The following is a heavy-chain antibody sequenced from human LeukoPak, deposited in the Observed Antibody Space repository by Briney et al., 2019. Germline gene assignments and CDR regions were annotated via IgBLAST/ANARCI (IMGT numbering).Heavy chain of an antibody. Sequence: PSETLSLTCTVSGGSIRSSSYYWGWIRQPPGKGLEWIGTINYSGSTYYNPSLKSRVTISVDTSKNQFSLKLSSMTAADTAVYYCARHPLGLDDYYGMDVWGQGTTVTVSS. CDR1: GGSIRSSSYY. D-gene: IGHD3-10*01. V-gene: IGHV4-39*01. J-gene: IGHJ6*02. CDR2: INYSGST. CDR3: ARHPLGLDDYYGMDV.